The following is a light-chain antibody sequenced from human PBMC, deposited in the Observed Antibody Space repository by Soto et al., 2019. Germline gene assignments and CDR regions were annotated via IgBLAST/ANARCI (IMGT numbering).Light chain of an antibody. Sequence: ETVMTQSPATLSVSPGERATLSCWASQSVSSKLAWYQQKPGQAPRLLIYGASTRATGIPARFSGSGSGTEFTLTISSLQSEDFAVYYCQQRNIWPPVTFGQGTRLEIK. CDR1: QSVSSK. CDR2: GAS. V-gene: IGKV3D-15*01. CDR3: QQRNIWPPVT. J-gene: IGKJ5*01.